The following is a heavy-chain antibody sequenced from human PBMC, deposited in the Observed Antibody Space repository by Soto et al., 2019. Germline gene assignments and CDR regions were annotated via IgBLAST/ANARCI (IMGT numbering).Heavy chain of an antibody. CDR1: GFTFSDYY. CDR3: ARANSYGDLDY. J-gene: IGHJ4*02. D-gene: IGHD4-17*01. CDR2: ISGSGTNI. V-gene: IGHV3-11*01. Sequence: GGSLRLSCAASGFTFSDYYMSWIRQAPGKGLEWVSYISGSGTNIYYADSVKGRFTISRDNAKNSLYLQMNSLRAEDTAVYYCARANSYGDLDYWGQGTLVTVSS.